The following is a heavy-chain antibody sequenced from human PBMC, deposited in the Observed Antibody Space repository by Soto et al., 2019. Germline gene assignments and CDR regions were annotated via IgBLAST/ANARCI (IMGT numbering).Heavy chain of an antibody. CDR1: GYTFTSYA. J-gene: IGHJ4*02. CDR3: ATGPRREY. CDR2: INGGDGNT. V-gene: IGHV1-3*01. Sequence: QVQLVQSGAEVKKPGASVKVSCKASGYTFTSYAIHWVRQAPGQSLEWMGWINGGDGNTKYSQKFQGRVTITRDTSESTAYMELSSLRSEDTAVYYCATGPRREYWGQGSLVTVSS.